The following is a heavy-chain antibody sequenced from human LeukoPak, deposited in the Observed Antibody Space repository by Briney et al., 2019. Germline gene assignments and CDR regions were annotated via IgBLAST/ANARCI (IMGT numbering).Heavy chain of an antibody. CDR3: ARTTYYYDSRALFDY. D-gene: IGHD3-22*01. CDR1: GFSFSSYC. J-gene: IGHJ4*02. Sequence: PGGSLRLSCAASGFSFSSYCMSWVRQAPGKGLEWVANIKEDGSEKYYVDSVKGRFTISRDNAKNSLYLQMNSLRAEDTAVYYCARTTYYYDSRALFDYWGQGTLVTVSS. CDR2: IKEDGSEK. V-gene: IGHV3-7*03.